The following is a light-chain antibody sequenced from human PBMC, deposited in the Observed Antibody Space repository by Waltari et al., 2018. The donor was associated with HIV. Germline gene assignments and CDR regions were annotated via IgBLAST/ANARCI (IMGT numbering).Light chain of an antibody. Sequence: DIQLTQSPSFVSASVGDTVTITCRASQAISSYFAWYQQRPTKAPKVLLYGASTLQAGVPSRFRGSGSGTEFTLTITSVQPDDFATYYCQQIKTLPLTFGGGTRIDIK. J-gene: IGKJ4*01. CDR2: GAS. V-gene: IGKV1-9*01. CDR1: QAISSY. CDR3: QQIKTLPLT.